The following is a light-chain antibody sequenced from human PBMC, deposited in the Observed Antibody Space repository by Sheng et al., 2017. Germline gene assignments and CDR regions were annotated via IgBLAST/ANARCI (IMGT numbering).Light chain of an antibody. J-gene: IGKJ4*01. CDR1: QSISTY. Sequence: EIVLTQSPGTLSLSPGERATLSCRASQSISTYLAWYQQKPGQAPRLLIYGASTRATGIPDRFSGSGSGTDFTLTINRLEPEDFAVYYCQQYGRSLLTFGGGTKVEIK. CDR2: GAS. CDR3: QQYGRSLLT. V-gene: IGKV3-20*01.